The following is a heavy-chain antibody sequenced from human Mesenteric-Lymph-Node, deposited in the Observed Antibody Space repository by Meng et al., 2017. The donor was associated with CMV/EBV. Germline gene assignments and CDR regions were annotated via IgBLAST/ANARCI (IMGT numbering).Heavy chain of an antibody. CDR1: GLTFSSYE. CDR2: ISSSSSYI. Sequence: GGSLRLSCAVSGLTFSSYEMNWVRQAPGKGLEWVSSISSSSSYIYYADSVKGRFTISRGNAKNSLYLQMNSLRAEDTAVYYCARELGKLVPGTFDYWGQGTLVTVSS. V-gene: IGHV3-21*01. D-gene: IGHD6-6*01. J-gene: IGHJ4*02. CDR3: ARELGKLVPGTFDY.